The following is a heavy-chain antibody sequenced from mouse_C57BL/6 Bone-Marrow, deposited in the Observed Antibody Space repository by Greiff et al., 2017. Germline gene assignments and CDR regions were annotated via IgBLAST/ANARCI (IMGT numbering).Heavy chain of an antibody. J-gene: IGHJ3*01. CDR1: GYSITSGYY. D-gene: IGHD2-4*01. CDR3: ARGGLVFAY. V-gene: IGHV3-6*01. CDR2: ISYDGSN. Sequence: EVQLVESGPGLVKPSQSLSLTCSVTGYSITSGYYWNWIRQFPGNKLEWMGYISYDGSNNYNPSLKNRISITRDTSKNQFFLKLNSVTTEDTATYYCARGGLVFAYWGQGTLVTVSA.